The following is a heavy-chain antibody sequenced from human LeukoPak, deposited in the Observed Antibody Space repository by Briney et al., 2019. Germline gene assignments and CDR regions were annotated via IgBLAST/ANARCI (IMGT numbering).Heavy chain of an antibody. CDR2: TNSGPST. CDR3: AGGSYWLHYYNAMDV. J-gene: IGHJ6*01. Sequence: SLTLSSAASGFTVLRNYLSLVRQSPGKGLEGASATNSGPSTYYTHSVNCRFTISRDNSKNTLYLQMNSLRAEETAVYYCAGGSYWLHYYNAMDVWGQGTTGTASS. CDR1: GFTVLRNY. D-gene: IGHD1-26*01. V-gene: IGHV3-53*01.